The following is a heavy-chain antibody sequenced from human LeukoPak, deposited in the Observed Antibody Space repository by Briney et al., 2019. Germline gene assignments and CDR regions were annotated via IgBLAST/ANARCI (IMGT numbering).Heavy chain of an antibody. Sequence: PGGSLRLSCAASGFTFSSYEMNWVRQAPGKGLEWVSTISGSGASTYYADSVKGRFTISRDNSQNTVYLQMNSLRAEDTAVYYCARRAGAYSHPYDYWGQGTLVTVSS. CDR1: GFTFSSYE. CDR3: ARRAGAYSHPYDY. D-gene: IGHD2-15*01. J-gene: IGHJ4*02. V-gene: IGHV3-23*01. CDR2: ISGSGAST.